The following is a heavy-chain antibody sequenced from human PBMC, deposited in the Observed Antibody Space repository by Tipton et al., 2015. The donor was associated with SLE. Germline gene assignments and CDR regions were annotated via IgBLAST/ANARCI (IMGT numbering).Heavy chain of an antibody. CDR3: ARDSSGDYYGSWSKGWNGTEA. CDR1: GFTVSSNY. CDR2: MYSGGNT. J-gene: IGHJ6*02. Sequence: QLVQSGGGLVQPGGSLRLSCAASGFTVSSNYMNWVRQAPGKGLEWVSVMYSGGNTYYADSVKGRFTISRHNSKNTLYLQMNSLRAEDTAVYYCARDSSGDYYGSWSKGWNGTEAWGQGT. D-gene: IGHD3-10*01. V-gene: IGHV3-53*04.